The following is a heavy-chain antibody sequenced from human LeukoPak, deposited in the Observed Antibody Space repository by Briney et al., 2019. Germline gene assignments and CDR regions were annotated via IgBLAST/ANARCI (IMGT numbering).Heavy chain of an antibody. V-gene: IGHV3-23*01. D-gene: IGHD6-13*01. CDR2: ISRRDDYT. CDR3: ASTGYSSSWYVLY. J-gene: IGHJ4*02. CDR1: GFAFSSYA. Sequence: GGSLRLSCAASGFAFSSYAMSWVRQPPGKGLEWVSVISRRDDYTYYADSVKGRFTISRDNSKNTLYLQMNSLRAEDTAVYYCASTGYSSSWYVLYWGQGTLVTVSS.